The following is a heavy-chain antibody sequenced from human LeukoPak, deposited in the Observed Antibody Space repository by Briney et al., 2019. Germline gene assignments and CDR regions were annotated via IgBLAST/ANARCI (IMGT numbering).Heavy chain of an antibody. CDR2: SNWVANRT. V-gene: IGHV3-43*01. CDR3: AKGPYSYGPYFYYYMDV. CDR1: GFTFYDYT. Sequence: GWSLSLSCPACGFTFYDYTIHWLGQAPGKRLEGVSLSNWVANRTDYADYVKGRLTIHRDSKKDSLSLQMNSLSTEDSALYYCAKGPYSYGPYFYYYMDVWGKETTVSVSS. D-gene: IGHD5-18*01. J-gene: IGHJ6*03.